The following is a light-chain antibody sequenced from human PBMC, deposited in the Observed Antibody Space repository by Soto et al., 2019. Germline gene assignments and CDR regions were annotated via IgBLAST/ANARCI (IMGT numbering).Light chain of an antibody. Sequence: QSALTQPASVSGSPGQSITISCTGTSRDVGGYNYVSWYQLHPGKAPKLMIYEVSNRPSGVSNRFSGSKSGNTASLTISGLQAEDEADYYCSSYTSSSTLVVFGGGTKVTVL. CDR2: EVS. CDR3: SSYTSSSTLVV. CDR1: SRDVGGYNY. J-gene: IGLJ2*01. V-gene: IGLV2-14*01.